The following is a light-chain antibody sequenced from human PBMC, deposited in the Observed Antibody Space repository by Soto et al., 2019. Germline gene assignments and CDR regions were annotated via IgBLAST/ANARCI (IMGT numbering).Light chain of an antibody. CDR2: DAS. J-gene: IGKJ4*01. CDR1: QRVSSH. V-gene: IGKV3-20*01. Sequence: ETALTQSPVTLSVSPGDTAALSCRASQRVSSHLAWYQQKPGQAPRLLIYDASTRATGTPDRFSGSGSGTDFTLTIRRLEPEDFALYYCQQYGDSRQVTFGGGTKVDIK. CDR3: QQYGDSRQVT.